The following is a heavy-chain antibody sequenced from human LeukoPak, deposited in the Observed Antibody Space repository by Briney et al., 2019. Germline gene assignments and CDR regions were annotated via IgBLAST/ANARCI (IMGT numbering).Heavy chain of an antibody. V-gene: IGHV1-69*06. CDR2: IIPIFGTA. D-gene: IGHD3-3*01. CDR1: GGTFSSYP. J-gene: IGHJ1*01. Sequence: GASVKVSRKASGGTFSSYPISWVRQAPGQGLEWMGRIIPIFGTANYAQKFQGRITITADKSTSTAYMELSSLRSEDTAVYYCAREGGFGVVLDGYFQHWGQGTLVTVSS. CDR3: AREGGFGVVLDGYFQH.